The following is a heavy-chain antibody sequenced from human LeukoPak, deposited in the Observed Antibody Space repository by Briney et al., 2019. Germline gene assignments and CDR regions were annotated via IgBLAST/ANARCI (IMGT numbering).Heavy chain of an antibody. CDR1: GGSFSGYY. V-gene: IGHV4-34*01. Sequence: SETLSLTCAVYGGSFSGYYWSWIRQPPGKGLEWIGEINHSGSTNYNPSLKSRVTISVDTSKNQFSLKLSSVTAADTAVYYCARLGRAARLFDYWGQGTLVTVSS. J-gene: IGHJ4*02. D-gene: IGHD2-15*01. CDR2: INHSGST. CDR3: ARLGRAARLFDY.